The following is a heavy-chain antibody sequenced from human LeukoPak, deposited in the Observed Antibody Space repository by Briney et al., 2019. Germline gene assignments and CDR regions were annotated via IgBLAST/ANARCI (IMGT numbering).Heavy chain of an antibody. Sequence: GASVKVSFKASGYTFTSYGISWVRQAPGQGLEWMEWISAYNGNTNYAQKLQGRVTMTTDTSTSTAYMELRSLRSDDTAVYYCARDPPSYYYGSGRDWFDPWGPGTLVTVSS. J-gene: IGHJ5*02. CDR1: GYTFTSYG. V-gene: IGHV1-18*01. D-gene: IGHD3-10*01. CDR2: ISAYNGNT. CDR3: ARDPPSYYYGSGRDWFDP.